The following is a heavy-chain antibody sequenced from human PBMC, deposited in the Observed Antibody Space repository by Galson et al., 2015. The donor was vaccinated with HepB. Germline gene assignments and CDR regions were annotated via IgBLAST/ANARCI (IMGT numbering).Heavy chain of an antibody. Sequence: SLRLSCAASGFTFSSYGMHWVRQAPGKGLEWVAFIRYDGSNKYYADSVKGRFTISRDNAKNSLYLQMNSLRAEDTAVYYCARVGTKYCSGGSCERAWFDPWGQGTLVTVSS. D-gene: IGHD2-15*01. J-gene: IGHJ5*02. CDR3: ARVGTKYCSGGSCERAWFDP. CDR2: IRYDGSNK. CDR1: GFTFSSYG. V-gene: IGHV3-30*02.